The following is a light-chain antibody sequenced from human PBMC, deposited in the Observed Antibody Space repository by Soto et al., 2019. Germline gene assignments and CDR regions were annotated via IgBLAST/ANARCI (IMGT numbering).Light chain of an antibody. CDR3: QQYGSSPEWT. V-gene: IGKV3-20*01. CDR1: QSVSSSY. J-gene: IGKJ1*01. Sequence: PGERATLSCRASQSVSSSYLVWYQQKPGQAPRLLIYAASSRATGIPDRFSGSGSGTDFTLTISRLEPEDFAVYYCQQYGSSPEWTFGQGTKVEIK. CDR2: AAS.